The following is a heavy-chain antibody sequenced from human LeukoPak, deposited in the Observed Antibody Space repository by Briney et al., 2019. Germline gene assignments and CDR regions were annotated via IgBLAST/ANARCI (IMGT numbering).Heavy chain of an antibody. CDR2: IYYNGNT. V-gene: IGHV4-61*01. CDR3: ARSPSSSISYYRFDY. CDR1: GGSLSSDTYY. Sequence: PSETLSLTCTVSGGSLSSDTYYWSWIRQPPGKGLEWIAYIYYNGNTNYNPSLKSRVTMSVDTSKNQFSLKLSSVTAADTAVYYCARSPSSSISYYRFDYGGQGTLVTVSS. D-gene: IGHD2-2*02. J-gene: IGHJ4*02.